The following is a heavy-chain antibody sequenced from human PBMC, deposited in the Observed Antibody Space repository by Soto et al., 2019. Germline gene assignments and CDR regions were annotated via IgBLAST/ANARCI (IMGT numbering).Heavy chain of an antibody. J-gene: IGHJ6*01. V-gene: IGHV3-30-3*01. CDR2: ISYDGSNK. D-gene: IGHD6-6*01. CDR1: GFTSSSYA. CDR3: AKPPKIAALISYYSSGMDV. Sequence: GGSLRLSCAASGFTSSSYAMHWVRQAPGKGLEWVAVISYDGSNKYYADSVKGRFTISRDNSKNTLYLQMNSLSAEDTAVYYWAKPPKIAALISYYSSGMDVGGKGP.